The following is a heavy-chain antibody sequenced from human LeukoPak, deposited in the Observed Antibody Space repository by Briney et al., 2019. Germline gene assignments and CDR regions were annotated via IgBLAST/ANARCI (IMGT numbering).Heavy chain of an antibody. CDR2: IYSGGST. CDR3: ARPSSGSLDY. V-gene: IGHV3-53*01. J-gene: IGHJ4*02. CDR1: GFTFSTYW. Sequence: TGGSLRLSCAASGFTFSTYWMTWVRQAPGKGLEWVSVIYSGGSTYYADSVKGRFTISRDNSKNTLYLQMNSLRAEDTAVYYCARPSSGSLDYWGQGTLVTVSS. D-gene: IGHD3-10*01.